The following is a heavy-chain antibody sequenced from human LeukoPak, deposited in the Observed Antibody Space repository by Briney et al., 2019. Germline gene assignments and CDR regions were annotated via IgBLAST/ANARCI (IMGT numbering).Heavy chain of an antibody. CDR1: GYSISSGYY. D-gene: IGHD3-3*01. J-gene: IGHJ4*02. CDR3: ARSFGQSRFDY. Sequence: PSETLSLTCGVSGYSISSGYYWGWIRQPPGKGLEWIGSFYHSGSTYYNPSLKSRVTMSEDTSRNQFSLKLSSVTAADTAMYYCARSFGQSRFDYWGQGSWSPSPQ. CDR2: FYHSGST. V-gene: IGHV4-38-2*01.